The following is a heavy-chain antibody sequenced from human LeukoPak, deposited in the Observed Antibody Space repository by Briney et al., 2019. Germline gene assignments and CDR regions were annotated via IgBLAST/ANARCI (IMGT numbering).Heavy chain of an antibody. CDR1: GGSISSYY. CDR3: ARDGYSGYDSFDY. D-gene: IGHD5-12*01. Sequence: SETLSLTCTVSGGSISSYYWSWIRQPPGKGLEWIGYIYTSGSTNYNPSLKSRVTMSVDTSKNQFSLKLSSVTAADTAVYYCARDGYSGYDSFDYWGQGTLVTVSS. V-gene: IGHV4-4*08. J-gene: IGHJ4*02. CDR2: IYTSGST.